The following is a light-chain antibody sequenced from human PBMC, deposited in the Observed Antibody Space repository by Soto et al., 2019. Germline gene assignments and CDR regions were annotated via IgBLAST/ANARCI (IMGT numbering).Light chain of an antibody. V-gene: IGLV2-11*01. CDR1: SSDVGGYNY. CDR3: CSFAGTNTFALYV. Sequence: QSVLTQPRSVSGSPGQSVVISCTGTSSDVGGYNYVSWYQHHPGKAPKLIIFDVIKRPSGVPDRFSGSKSGNTASLTISGLQADDEDDYHCCSFAGTNTFALYVFGTGTKLTVL. J-gene: IGLJ1*01. CDR2: DVI.